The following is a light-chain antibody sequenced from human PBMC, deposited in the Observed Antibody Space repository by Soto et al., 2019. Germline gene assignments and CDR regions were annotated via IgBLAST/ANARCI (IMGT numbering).Light chain of an antibody. V-gene: IGKV1-17*01. J-gene: IGKJ1*01. CDR3: LQHNRYPLT. Sequence: DIQMTQSPSTLSGSVGDRVTITCRASQTISSWLAWYQQKPGKVPERLIYSTSSLQSGVPSRFSGSGSGTEFTLTISSLQPEDFATYYCLQHNRYPLTFGQGTKV. CDR1: QTISSW. CDR2: STS.